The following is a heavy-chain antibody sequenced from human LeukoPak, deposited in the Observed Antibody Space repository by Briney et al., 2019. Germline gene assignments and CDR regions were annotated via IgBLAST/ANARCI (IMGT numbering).Heavy chain of an antibody. V-gene: IGHV3-21*01. Sequence: GGSLRLSCAASGFIFSSYNMNWVRQAPGKGLEWVSSISSSSTYIYYGDSVKGRFSISRDNAKNSLYLQMSSLRAEDTAVYYCARDGYSSSSFDFWGQGTLVTVSS. J-gene: IGHJ4*02. CDR2: ISSSSTYI. CDR3: ARDGYSSSSFDF. CDR1: GFIFSSYN. D-gene: IGHD6-6*01.